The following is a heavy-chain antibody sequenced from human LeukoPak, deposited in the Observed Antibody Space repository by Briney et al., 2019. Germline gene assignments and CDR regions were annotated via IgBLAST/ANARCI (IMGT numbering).Heavy chain of an antibody. CDR2: INPNSGGT. D-gene: IGHD6-13*01. CDR3: ARDTIAAALSNWFDP. V-gene: IGHV1-2*02. CDR1: GYTFTGYY. Sequence: ASVKVSCKASGYTFTGYYMHWVRQAPGQGLEWMGWINPNSGGTNYAQKFQGRVTMTRDTSISTAYMEPSRLRSDDTAVYYCARDTIAAALSNWFDPWGQGTLVTVSS. J-gene: IGHJ5*02.